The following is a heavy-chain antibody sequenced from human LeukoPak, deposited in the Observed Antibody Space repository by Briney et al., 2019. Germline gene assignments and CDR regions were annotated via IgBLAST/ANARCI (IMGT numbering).Heavy chain of an antibody. CDR2: INHSGST. V-gene: IGHV4-34*01. D-gene: IGHD3-3*01. Sequence: SETLSLTCAVYGGSFSGYYWRWLRQPPGKGLEWIGEINHSGSTNYNPSLKSRVTISVDTSKNQFSLKLSSVTAADTAVYYCARGSQTGRVYYDFWSGYYRIDYWGQGTLVTVSS. CDR1: GGSFSGYY. J-gene: IGHJ4*02. CDR3: ARGSQTGRVYYDFWSGYYRIDY.